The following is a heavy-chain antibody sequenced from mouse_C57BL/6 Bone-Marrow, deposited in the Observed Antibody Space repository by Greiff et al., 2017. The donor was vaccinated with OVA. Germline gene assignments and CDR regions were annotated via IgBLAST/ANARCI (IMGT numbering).Heavy chain of an antibody. D-gene: IGHD1-1*01. Sequence: VKLVESGAELARPGASVKMSCKASGYTFTSYTMHWVKQRPGQGLEWIGYINPSSGYTKYNQKFKDKATLTADKSSSTAYMQLSSLTSEDSAVYYCARTPYYYGSSYDWYFDVWGTGTTVTVSS. V-gene: IGHV1-4*01. CDR1: GYTFTSYT. CDR3: ARTPYYYGSSYDWYFDV. CDR2: INPSSGYT. J-gene: IGHJ1*03.